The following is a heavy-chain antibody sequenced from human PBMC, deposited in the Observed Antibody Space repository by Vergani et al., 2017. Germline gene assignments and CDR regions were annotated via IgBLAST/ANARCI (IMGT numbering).Heavy chain of an antibody. CDR3: ARQSQRRRMVAWDFDY. D-gene: IGHD2-15*01. V-gene: IGHV5-51*01. CDR2: FYPGDSDT. CDR1: GYSFTSYW. J-gene: IGHJ4*02. Sequence: EVQLVQSGAEVKKPGESLKISCKGSGYSFTSYWIGWVRQMPGKGLEWMGIFYPGDSDTRYSPSFQGQVTISADKSISTAYLQWSSLKASATAMYYCARQSQRRRMVAWDFDYWGQGTLVTVSS.